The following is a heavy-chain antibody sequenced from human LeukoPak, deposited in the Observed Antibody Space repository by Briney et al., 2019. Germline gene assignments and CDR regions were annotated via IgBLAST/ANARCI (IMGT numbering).Heavy chain of an antibody. CDR1: GGSISSYY. V-gene: IGHV4-4*07. J-gene: IGHJ4*02. CDR2: IYTSGST. Sequence: SETLSPTCTVSGGSISSYYWSWIRQPAGKGLEWIGRIYTSGSTNYNPSLKSRVTMSVDTSKNQFSLKLSSVTAADTAVYYCASMALGYCSGGSCYPGLYYFDYWGQGTLVTVSS. D-gene: IGHD2-15*01. CDR3: ASMALGYCSGGSCYPGLYYFDY.